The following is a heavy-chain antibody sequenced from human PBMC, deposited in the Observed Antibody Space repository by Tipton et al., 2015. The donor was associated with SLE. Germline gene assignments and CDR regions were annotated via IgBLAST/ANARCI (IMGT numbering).Heavy chain of an antibody. D-gene: IGHD4-11*01. V-gene: IGHV4-59*01. CDR2: IYYSGST. J-gene: IGHJ4*02. CDR3: ARWAGPTVNFDY. CDR1: GGSISSYY. Sequence: LRLSCTVSGGSISSYYWSWIRQPPGKGLEWIGYIYYSGSTNYNPSLKSRVTISVDTSKNQFSLKLSSVPAADTAVYYCARWAGPTVNFDYWGQGPLVPVSS.